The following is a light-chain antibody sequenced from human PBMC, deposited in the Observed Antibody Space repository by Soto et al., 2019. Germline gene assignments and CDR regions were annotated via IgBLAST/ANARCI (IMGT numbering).Light chain of an antibody. J-gene: IGLJ2*01. CDR2: ENN. Sequence: QSVLTQPPSVSAAPGQKVTISCSGSSSNIGNNYVSWYQQLPGTAPKLLIYENNKRPSGIPDRFSGSKSGTSATLGITGLQTGDEADDYCGTWDSSLSAGVFGGGTQLTVL. CDR1: SSNIGNNY. V-gene: IGLV1-51*02. CDR3: GTWDSSLSAGV.